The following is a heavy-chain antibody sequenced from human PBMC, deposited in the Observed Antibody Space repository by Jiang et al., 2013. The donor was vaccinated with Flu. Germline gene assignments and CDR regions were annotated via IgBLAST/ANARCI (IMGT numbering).Heavy chain of an antibody. CDR2: IYHRGNT. Sequence: GSGLVKPSQTLSLTCAVSGGSISSTTYSWSWIRQPPGRGLEWLGFIYHRGNTYSNPSLKSRVTISVDRSKNQFSLNLSSVTAADTAVYYCAGYIVAARGGWFDPWGQGTLVTVSS. CDR3: AGYIVAARGGWFDP. V-gene: IGHV4-30-2*01. CDR1: GGSISSTTYS. J-gene: IGHJ5*02. D-gene: IGHD5-12*01.